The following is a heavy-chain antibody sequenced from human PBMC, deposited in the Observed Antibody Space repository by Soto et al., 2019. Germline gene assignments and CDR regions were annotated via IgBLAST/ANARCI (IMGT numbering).Heavy chain of an antibody. J-gene: IGHJ4*02. CDR2: VNPSGGHT. CDR1: GSTLIELS. D-gene: IGHD2-21*02. Sequence: GASVKVSCKVSGSTLIELSIHWVRQAPGQGLEWMGTVNPSGGHTTYSQNFLGRVTMTRDTSTSTLYMELTSLTSDDTAVYYCARGGHVVVVTAAFDYWGQGTLVTVSS. V-gene: IGHV1-46*01. CDR3: ARGGHVVVVTAAFDY.